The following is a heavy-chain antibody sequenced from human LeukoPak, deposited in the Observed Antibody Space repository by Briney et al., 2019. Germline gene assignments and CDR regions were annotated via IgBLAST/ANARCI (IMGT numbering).Heavy chain of an antibody. Sequence: GGSLRLSCAASGFSVSGKFMSWVRQAPGKGLEWVSIIHYDGKIRYAGSVGGRFTIYRDDSENTLFLQMNSLRVDDTAVYFCASGDGYLQPYWGQGTLITVSS. CDR2: IHYDGKI. CDR3: ASGDGYLQPY. D-gene: IGHD2-21*01. V-gene: IGHV3-53*01. CDR1: GFSVSGKF. J-gene: IGHJ4*02.